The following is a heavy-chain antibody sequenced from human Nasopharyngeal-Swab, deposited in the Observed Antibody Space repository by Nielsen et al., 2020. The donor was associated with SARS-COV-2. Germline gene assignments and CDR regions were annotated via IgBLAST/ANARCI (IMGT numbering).Heavy chain of an antibody. J-gene: IGHJ4*02. D-gene: IGHD3-22*01. Sequence: ESLKISCVASGFPFTSYWMTWVRQAPGKGLEWVATIKYDGREIYYLDSVKGRFTISRDNAKNSVYLQMNSLRAEDSAVYYCARGDDTTDYYEPFDSWGQGTLVTVSS. V-gene: IGHV3-7*01. CDR3: ARGDDTTDYYEPFDS. CDR2: IKYDGREI. CDR1: GFPFTSYW.